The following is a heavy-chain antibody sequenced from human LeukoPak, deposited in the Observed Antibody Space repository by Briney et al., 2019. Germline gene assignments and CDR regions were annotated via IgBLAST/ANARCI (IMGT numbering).Heavy chain of an antibody. V-gene: IGHV1-69*13. CDR2: IIPIFGTA. CDR1: GGTFSSYA. D-gene: IGHD2-2*01. Sequence: ASVKVSCKASGGTFSSYAISWVRQAPGQGLEWMGGIIPIFGTANYAQKFQGRVTITADESTSTAYMELSSLRSEDTAVYYCARSNLGYCSSTSCYAIDYWGQGTLVTVSS. J-gene: IGHJ4*02. CDR3: ARSNLGYCSSTSCYAIDY.